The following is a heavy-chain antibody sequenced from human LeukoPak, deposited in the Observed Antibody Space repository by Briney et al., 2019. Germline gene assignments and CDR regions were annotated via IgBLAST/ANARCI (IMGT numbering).Heavy chain of an antibody. CDR3: AKTSGSGWVYYFDS. Sequence: SGGSLRLSCAASGFTFSSYSINCVRQAPGKGLEWVSSVSGSGASTHYTDSVKGRLTISRDNSKNTVYVQMNSLRAEDTAVYYCAKTSGSGWVYYFDSWGQGTLVTVSS. CDR2: VSGSGAST. CDR1: GFTFSSYS. J-gene: IGHJ4*02. D-gene: IGHD6-19*01. V-gene: IGHV3-23*01.